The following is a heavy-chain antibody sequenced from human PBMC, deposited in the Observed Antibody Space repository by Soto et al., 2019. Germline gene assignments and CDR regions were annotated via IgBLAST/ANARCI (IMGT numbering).Heavy chain of an antibody. CDR3: ARDRTMTYGDYGFGAFDI. V-gene: IGHV3-66*01. Sequence: GGSLRLSCAASGFTVSSNYMSWVRQAPGKGLEWVSVIYSGGSTYYADSVKGRFTISRDNSKNTLYLQMNSLRAEDTAVYYCARDRTMTYGDYGFGAFDIWGQGTMVTVS. CDR2: IYSGGST. CDR1: GFTVSSNY. J-gene: IGHJ3*02. D-gene: IGHD4-17*01.